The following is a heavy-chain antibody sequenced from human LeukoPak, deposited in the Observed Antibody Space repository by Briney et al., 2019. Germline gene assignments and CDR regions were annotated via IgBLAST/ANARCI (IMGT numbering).Heavy chain of an antibody. V-gene: IGHV3-7*03. D-gene: IGHD2-15*01. Sequence: GGSLRLSCAASGFTFSTYWMSWVRQAPGKGLEWVANLKKDGSEKYYMDSVKGRFTISRDNAENSLYLQINSLRAEDTAVYYCAREGVHCSGRSCLKAYWGQGTQVTVSS. CDR3: AREGVHCSGRSCLKAY. J-gene: IGHJ4*02. CDR1: GFTFSTYW. CDR2: LKKDGSEK.